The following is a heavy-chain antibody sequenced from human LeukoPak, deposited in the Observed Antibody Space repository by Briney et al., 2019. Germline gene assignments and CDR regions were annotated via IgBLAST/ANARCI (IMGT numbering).Heavy chain of an antibody. CDR3: ARVDGYNYYFDY. D-gene: IGHD5-24*01. V-gene: IGHV3-23*01. Sequence: GGSLRLSCAASGFTFSRYGMSWVRQAPGKGLEWVSAISGSGGSTYYADSVKGRFTISSDNSKNTLYLQMNSLRAEDTAVYYCARVDGYNYYFDYWGQGTLVTVSS. CDR2: ISGSGGST. J-gene: IGHJ4*02. CDR1: GFTFSRYG.